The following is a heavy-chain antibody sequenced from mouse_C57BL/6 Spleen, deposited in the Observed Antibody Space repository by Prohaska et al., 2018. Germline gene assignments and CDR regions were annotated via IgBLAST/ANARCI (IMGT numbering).Heavy chain of an antibody. CDR3: MRYGNYWYFDV. CDR1: GFTFSGFW. Sequence: EVQLLETGVVLVQPGGSRCRSCEGSGFTFSGFWMCWVRQTPGKTLDWIVDFNSDGREINYEQSIKDRFNIFRDNDKSTLYLQMRNVRSEETATYFCMRYGNYWYFDVWGTGTTVTVSS. CDR2: FNSDGREI. V-gene: IGHV11-2*01. D-gene: IGHD2-1*01. J-gene: IGHJ1*03.